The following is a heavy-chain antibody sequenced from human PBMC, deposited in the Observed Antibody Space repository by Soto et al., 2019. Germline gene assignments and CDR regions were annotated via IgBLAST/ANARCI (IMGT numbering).Heavy chain of an antibody. Sequence: SSLKVACKASGGAFSSYASSWVLQTPEQGLEWMGGIIPIFGTANYAQKFQGRVTITADKSTSTAYMELGSLRSEDTAVYYCARGVIVVVVGIRGYNTVLAFWGNGTTVPVS. J-gene: IGHJ6*03. CDR1: GGAFSSYA. CDR2: IIPIFGTA. V-gene: IGHV1-69*06. D-gene: IGHD2-15*01. CDR3: ARGVIVVVVGIRGYNTVLAF.